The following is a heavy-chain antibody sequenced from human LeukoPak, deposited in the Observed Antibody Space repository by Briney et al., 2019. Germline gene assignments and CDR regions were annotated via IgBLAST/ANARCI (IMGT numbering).Heavy chain of an antibody. CDR2: IYSGGST. J-gene: IGHJ4*02. Sequence: PGGSLRLSCAASGFTVSTNYMSCVRQAPGKGMEWVSVIYSGGSTYYADSVKGRFTISRDNSKNTLYLQMNSLRAEDTAVYYCARDGPYYYGSGRRKYDYWGQGTLVTVSS. D-gene: IGHD3-10*01. V-gene: IGHV3-66*01. CDR1: GFTVSTNY. CDR3: ARDGPYYYGSGRRKYDY.